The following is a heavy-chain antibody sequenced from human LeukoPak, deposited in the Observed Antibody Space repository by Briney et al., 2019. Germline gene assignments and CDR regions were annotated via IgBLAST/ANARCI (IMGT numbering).Heavy chain of an antibody. Sequence: AMSWVRQAPGKGLEWVSAISGRSGTTYYADSVKGRFTISRDNSKNTLYLQMNSLRAGDTAVYYCAKVGTVYFPLDFWGQGTLVTVSS. D-gene: IGHD2/OR15-2a*01. J-gene: IGHJ4*02. V-gene: IGHV3-23*01. CDR3: AKVGTVYFPLDF. CDR1: A. CDR2: ISGRSGTT.